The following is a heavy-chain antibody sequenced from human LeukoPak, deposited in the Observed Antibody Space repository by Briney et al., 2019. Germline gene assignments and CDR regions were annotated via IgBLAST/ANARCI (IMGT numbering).Heavy chain of an antibody. D-gene: IGHD2-2*01. J-gene: IGHJ4*02. CDR2: IRYDGSNK. CDR3: AKAPYCSSTSCYHPLSMSY. CDR1: GFTFSSYW. Sequence: GGSLRLSCAASGFTFSSYWMSWVRQAPGKGLEWVAFIRYDGSNKYYADSVKGRFTISRDNSKNTLYLQMNSLRAEDTAVYYCAKAPYCSSTSCYHPLSMSYWGQGTLVTVSS. V-gene: IGHV3-30*02.